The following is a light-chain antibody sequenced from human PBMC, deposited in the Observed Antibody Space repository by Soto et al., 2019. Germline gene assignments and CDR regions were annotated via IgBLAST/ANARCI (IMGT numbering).Light chain of an antibody. CDR2: DAS. Sequence: DIQMTQSPSTLSASVGDRVTITCRASQSISSGLAWYPQKPGKAPKLLIYDASSLESGVPSRFTGSGSGTECTITINSLQPDDFATYYCQQYNSYSPMYTFGQGTKQEL. V-gene: IGKV1-5*01. J-gene: IGKJ2*01. CDR3: QQYNSYSPMYT. CDR1: QSISSG.